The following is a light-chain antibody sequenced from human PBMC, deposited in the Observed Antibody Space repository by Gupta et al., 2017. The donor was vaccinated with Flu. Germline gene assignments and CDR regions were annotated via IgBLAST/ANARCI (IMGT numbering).Light chain of an antibody. Sequence: VTIKCKSTQRLLSPSNGKDYSGWYHQTPGQPPKLLLYWASYRQSGVPDRFSGTGSGTEFTLIIKGLQDEAVAVCFCHKCCSLPYTFGPGTTVGIK. CDR2: WAS. V-gene: IGKV4-1*01. J-gene: IGKJ3*01. CDR3: HKCCSLPYT. CDR1: QRLLSPSNGKDY.